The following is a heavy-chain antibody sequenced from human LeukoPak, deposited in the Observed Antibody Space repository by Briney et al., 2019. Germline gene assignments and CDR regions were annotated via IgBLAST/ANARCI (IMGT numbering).Heavy chain of an antibody. CDR2: IIPIFGTA. CDR1: GGTFSSYA. D-gene: IGHD3-10*01. Sequence: GASVKVSCKASGGTFSSYAISWVRQAPGQGLEWMGGIIPIFGTANYAQKLQGRVTMTTDTSTSTAYMELRSLRSDDTAVYYCARDPPIYGSGSYYNFGAFDIWGQGTMVTVSS. CDR3: ARDPPIYGSGSYYNFGAFDI. V-gene: IGHV1-69*05. J-gene: IGHJ3*02.